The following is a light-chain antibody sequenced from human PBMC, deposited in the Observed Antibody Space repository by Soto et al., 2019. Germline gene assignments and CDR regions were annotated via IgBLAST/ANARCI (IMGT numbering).Light chain of an antibody. Sequence: QSVLTQPPPVSGAPGQRVTISCTGSSSDIGAGYDVHWYQQVPGTAPKLLIYGNINRPSGVPDRFSGSKSGTSASLAITGLQADDESDYYCQSYDSRLTVVFGGGTKLTVL. CDR3: QSYDSRLTVV. CDR2: GNI. CDR1: SSDIGAGYD. V-gene: IGLV1-40*01. J-gene: IGLJ2*01.